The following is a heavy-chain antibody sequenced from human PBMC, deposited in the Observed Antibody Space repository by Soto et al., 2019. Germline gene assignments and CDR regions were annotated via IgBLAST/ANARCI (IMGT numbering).Heavy chain of an antibody. J-gene: IGHJ4*02. Sequence: SETLSLTCTVSGGSISSYYWSWIRQPPGKGLEWIGYSDYSGSSNYNPSLKSRVTISVDTSKKQFSLKLSSVTAADTAVYYCARDSRITFGYWGQGALVTVSS. CDR3: ARDSRITFGY. CDR2: SDYSGSS. CDR1: GGSISSYY. V-gene: IGHV4-59*01. D-gene: IGHD3-10*01.